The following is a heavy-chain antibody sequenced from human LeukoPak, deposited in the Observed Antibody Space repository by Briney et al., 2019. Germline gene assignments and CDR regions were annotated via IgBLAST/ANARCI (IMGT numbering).Heavy chain of an antibody. J-gene: IGHJ5*02. V-gene: IGHV4-34*01. Sequence: SETLSLTCAVYGGSFSDYYWSWIRQPPGEGLEWIGEINHSGSTNYNPSLKSLKSRVTISVDTSNNQFSLKLSSVTAADTAVYYCASAYYDFWSGYYIYDPWGQGTLVTVSS. CDR1: GGSFSDYY. CDR3: ASAYYDFWSGYYIYDP. CDR2: INHSGST. D-gene: IGHD3-3*01.